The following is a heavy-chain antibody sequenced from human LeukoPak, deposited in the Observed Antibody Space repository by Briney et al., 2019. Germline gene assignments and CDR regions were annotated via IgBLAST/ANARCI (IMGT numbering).Heavy chain of an antibody. V-gene: IGHV4-38-2*02. D-gene: IGHD3-10*01. CDR2: VYHSGST. J-gene: IGHJ3*02. Sequence: SETLSLTCTVSGYAISYAYYWGWIRLSPGKGLEWIGSVYHSGSTYYNPSLKSRVTISIDTSKDQFSLKLTSVTAADTAVYYCAKSNGYGLVDIWGQGTMVTVSS. CDR3: AKSNGYGLVDI. CDR1: GYAISYAYY.